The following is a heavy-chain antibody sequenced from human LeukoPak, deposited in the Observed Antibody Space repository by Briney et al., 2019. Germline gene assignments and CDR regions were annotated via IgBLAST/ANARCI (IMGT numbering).Heavy chain of an antibody. CDR1: AGSFSIYY. CDR3: ARGPTTMTRAFDY. J-gene: IGHJ4*02. CDR2: IYTSGST. Sequence: SETLSLTCTVSAGSFSIYYWSWIRQPAGKGLEWIGHIYTSGSTNYNPSLKSRVTMSVDTSKNQFSLKLSSVTAADTAVYYCARGPTTMTRAFDYWGQGTLVTVSS. V-gene: IGHV4-4*07. D-gene: IGHD4-11*01.